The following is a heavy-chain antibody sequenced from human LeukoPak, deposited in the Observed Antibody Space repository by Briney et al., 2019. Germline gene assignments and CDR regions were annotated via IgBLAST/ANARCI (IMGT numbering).Heavy chain of an antibody. Sequence: SETLSLTCTVSGDSISSYYWSWIRQPPGKGLEWIGYIYYSGSTTYNPSLKSRVTISLDTSKNQFSLRLSSVTAADTAVYYCARSHGSYFDYWGQGTLVTVSS. CDR3: ARSHGSYFDY. CDR1: GDSISSYY. J-gene: IGHJ4*02. V-gene: IGHV4-59*01. D-gene: IGHD1-26*01. CDR2: IYYSGST.